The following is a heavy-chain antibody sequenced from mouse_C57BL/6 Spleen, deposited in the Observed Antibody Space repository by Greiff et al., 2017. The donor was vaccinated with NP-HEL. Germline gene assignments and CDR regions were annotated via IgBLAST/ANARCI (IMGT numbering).Heavy chain of an antibody. V-gene: IGHV1-82*01. J-gene: IGHJ1*03. D-gene: IGHD1-1*01. CDR2: IYPGDGDT. CDR1: GYAFSSSW. Sequence: VQLQQSGPELVKPGASVKISCKASGYAFSSSWMNWVKQRPGKGLEWIGRIYPGDGDTNYNGKFKGKATLTADKSSSTAYMQLSSLTSEDSAVYFCALITTVVATEYFDVWGTGTAVTVSS. CDR3: ALITTVVATEYFDV.